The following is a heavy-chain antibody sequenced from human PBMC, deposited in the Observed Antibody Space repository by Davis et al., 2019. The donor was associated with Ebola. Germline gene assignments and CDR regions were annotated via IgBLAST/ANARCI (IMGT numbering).Heavy chain of an antibody. J-gene: IGHJ4*02. CDR3: ASYSRVQGY. D-gene: IGHD5-18*01. Sequence: GESLKISCAASGFTFSSYAMHWVRQAPGKGLEWVAVISYDGSNKYYADSVKGRFTISRDNSKNTLYLQMNSLRAEDTAVYYCASYSRVQGYWGQGTLVTVSS. CDR2: ISYDGSNK. CDR1: GFTFSSYA. V-gene: IGHV3-30-3*01.